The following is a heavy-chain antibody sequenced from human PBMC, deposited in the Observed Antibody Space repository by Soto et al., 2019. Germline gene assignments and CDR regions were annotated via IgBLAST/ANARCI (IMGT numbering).Heavy chain of an antibody. CDR3: ARALYYYESSSGLNWFDP. CDR2: IYWNDDK. V-gene: IGHV2-5*01. J-gene: IGHJ5*02. CDR1: GFSFSTNGVG. D-gene: IGHD3-22*01. Sequence: QITLRESGPTLVEPTQTLTLTCTFSGFSFSTNGVGVGWIRQPPGKALEWLALIYWNDDKLYNPSLKSRLTTTKDTSKTKVVLTMTYMDPVDTGTYYCARALYYYESSSGLNWFDPCGQGTLVTVAS.